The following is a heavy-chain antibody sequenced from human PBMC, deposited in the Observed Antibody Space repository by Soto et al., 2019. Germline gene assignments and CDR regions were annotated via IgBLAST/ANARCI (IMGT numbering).Heavy chain of an antibody. J-gene: IGHJ4*02. V-gene: IGHV3-74*01. CDR3: ARDLTGRGTY. Sequence: VGSLRLSCAAAEFTRISYCVHWVRQAPGKGLVWVSRINSDGSTTSYADSVKGRFTISRDNAKNTLDLQMNSLRVEDTAVYYCARDLTGRGTYWGKGTLVTGSS. CDR2: INSDGSTT. CDR1: EFTRISYC. D-gene: IGHD2-15*01.